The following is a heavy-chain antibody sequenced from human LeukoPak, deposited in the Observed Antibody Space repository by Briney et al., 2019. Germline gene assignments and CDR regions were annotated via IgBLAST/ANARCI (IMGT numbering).Heavy chain of an antibody. V-gene: IGHV3-23*01. D-gene: IGHD6-19*01. CDR1: GFTFSSYA. CDR2: ISGSGGST. J-gene: IGHJ2*01. CDR3: ATPQLGDSSGHAYWYFDL. Sequence: GGSLRLSCAASGFTFSSYAMTWVRQAPGKGLVWVSAISGSGGSTYYADSVKGRFTISRDNSKNTLYLQMNSLRAEDTAVYYCATPQLGDSSGHAYWYFDLWGRGTLVTVSS.